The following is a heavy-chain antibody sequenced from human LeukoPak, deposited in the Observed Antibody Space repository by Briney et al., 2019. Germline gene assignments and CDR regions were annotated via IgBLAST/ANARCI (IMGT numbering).Heavy chain of an antibody. Sequence: GGSLRLSCAASGFTFSSYAMSWVRQPPGKGLEWVAFIRNDGGNKNYADSVKGRFTISRDNSKDTLYLQMDSLRAEDMAVYYCAKDSSGWATDYWGQGTLVTVSS. J-gene: IGHJ4*02. CDR1: GFTFSSYA. CDR2: IRNDGGNK. CDR3: AKDSSGWATDY. D-gene: IGHD6-19*01. V-gene: IGHV3-30*02.